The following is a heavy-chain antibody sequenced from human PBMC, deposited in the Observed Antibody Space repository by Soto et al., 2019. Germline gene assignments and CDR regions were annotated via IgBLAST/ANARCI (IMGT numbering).Heavy chain of an antibody. D-gene: IGHD3-9*01. CDR1: GGSISSSSYY. J-gene: IGHJ4*02. CDR3: ARRNWFSFGY. V-gene: IGHV4-39*01. CDR2: ISYTGST. Sequence: QLQLQESGPGLVKPSETLSLTCTVSGGSISSSSYYWGWIRQPPGKGLEWIGSISYTGSTYYNPSLKSRVAMSVDTSKNQFSLNLSSVTAADTAVYYCARRNWFSFGYWGQGTLVTVSS.